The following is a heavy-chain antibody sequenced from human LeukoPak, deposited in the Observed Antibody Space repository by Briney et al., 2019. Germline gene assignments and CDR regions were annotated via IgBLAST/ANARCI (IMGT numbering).Heavy chain of an antibody. J-gene: IGHJ6*02. CDR3: ARDRVIAVAGTIDYYYGMDV. CDR2: IYSGGST. CDR1: GFTVSSNY. Sequence: GGSLRLSCAASGFTVSSNYMSWVRQAPGKGLEWVSVIYSGGSTYYADSVKGRFTISRDNSKNTLYLQMNSLRAEGTAVYYCARDRVIAVAGTIDYYYGMDVWGQGTTVTVSS. V-gene: IGHV3-53*01. D-gene: IGHD6-19*01.